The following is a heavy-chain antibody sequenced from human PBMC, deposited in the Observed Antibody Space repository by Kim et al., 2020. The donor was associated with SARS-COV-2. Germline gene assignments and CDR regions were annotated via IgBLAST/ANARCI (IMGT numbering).Heavy chain of an antibody. V-gene: IGHV4-34*01. CDR1: GGSFSGYY. D-gene: IGHD2-15*01. J-gene: IGHJ6*02. Sequence: SETLSLTFAVYGGSFSGYYWSWIRQPPGKGLEWIGEINHSGSTNYNPSLKSRVTISVDTSKNQVSLKLSSVTAADTAVYYCARGTLYCSGGSCYLRDGMDVWGQGTTVTVSS. CDR3: ARGTLYCSGGSCYLRDGMDV. CDR2: INHSGST.